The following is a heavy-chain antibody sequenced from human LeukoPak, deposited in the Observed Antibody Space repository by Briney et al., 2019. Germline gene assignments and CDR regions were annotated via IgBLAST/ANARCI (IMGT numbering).Heavy chain of an antibody. CDR2: IYHSGST. D-gene: IGHD2-2*02. J-gene: IGHJ6*03. V-gene: IGHV4-38-2*02. Sequence: SETLSLTCTVSGYSISSGYFWGWIRQPPGKGLEWIGSIYHSGSTYYNPSLKSRVTISVDTSKNQFSLKLSSVTAADTAVYYCARGTREWYQLLYDYYYYYMDVWGKGTTVTVSS. CDR3: ARGTREWYQLLYDYYYYYMDV. CDR1: GYSISSGYF.